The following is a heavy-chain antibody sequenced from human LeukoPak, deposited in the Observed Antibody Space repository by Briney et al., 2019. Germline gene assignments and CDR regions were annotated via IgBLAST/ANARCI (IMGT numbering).Heavy chain of an antibody. D-gene: IGHD3-22*01. CDR2: IVYSGTT. CDR3: ARGGWNKFDY. CDR1: GGSLSSYY. J-gene: IGHJ4*02. Sequence: PSETLSLTCTVSGGSLSSYYWSWIRQPPGKGLEGIGFIVYSGTTNYNPTLNSRVTISVDTSKNQFSLKLSSVTAADTAVYYCARGGWNKFDYWGQGTLVTVSS. V-gene: IGHV4-59*01.